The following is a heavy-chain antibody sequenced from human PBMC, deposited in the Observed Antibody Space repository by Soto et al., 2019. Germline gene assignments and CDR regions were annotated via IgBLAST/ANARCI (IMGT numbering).Heavy chain of an antibody. D-gene: IGHD2-21*01. CDR3: AREDSPVVAGPYHYYGVDV. CDR1: GYTFTTYA. Sequence: QIQLVQSGAEVKKPGASVKVSCKASGYTFTTYAIHWVRLAPGQRPEWMAWINPGNGNTKYSQKFQGRVTITRDTTTNTAYMELSSLRSEDSAVYYWAREDSPVVAGPYHYYGVDVWGQGTTVTVS. V-gene: IGHV1-3*01. CDR2: INPGNGNT. J-gene: IGHJ6*02.